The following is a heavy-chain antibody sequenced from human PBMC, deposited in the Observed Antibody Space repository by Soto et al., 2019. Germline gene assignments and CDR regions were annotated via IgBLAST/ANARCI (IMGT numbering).Heavy chain of an antibody. CDR3: ARDYYGMDV. J-gene: IGHJ6*02. V-gene: IGHV4-30-2*06. CDR1: GGSISSGGYS. CDR2: TYQSGSA. Sequence: SETLSLTCTVSGGSISSGGYSWTWIRQSPGKGLEWIGYTYQSGSAYYNPSLKSRVTISVDRSKNQFSLSLTSVTAADTAVYYCARDYYGMDVWGQGTTVTVSS.